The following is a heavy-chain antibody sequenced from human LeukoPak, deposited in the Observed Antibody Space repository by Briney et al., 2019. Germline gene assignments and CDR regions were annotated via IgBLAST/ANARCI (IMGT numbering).Heavy chain of an antibody. Sequence: SQTLSLTCTISGGSISSGGYYWSRIRQHPGKGLEWIGYIYYSGSTYYNPSLKSRVTIPVDTSKNQFSLKLSSVTAADTAVYYCARVAFPTAMVFDYWGQGTLVTVSS. J-gene: IGHJ4*02. CDR3: ARVAFPTAMVFDY. CDR1: GGSISSGGYY. CDR2: IYYSGST. V-gene: IGHV4-31*03. D-gene: IGHD5-18*01.